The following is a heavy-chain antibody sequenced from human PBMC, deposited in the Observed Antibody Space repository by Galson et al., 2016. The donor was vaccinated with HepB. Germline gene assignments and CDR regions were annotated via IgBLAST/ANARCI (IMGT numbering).Heavy chain of an antibody. J-gene: IGHJ6*02. CDR3: ARDRAMDV. CDR1: GFTFSGYA. CDR2: IWYDGSNK. Sequence: SLRLSCAASGFTFSGYAIHWVRQAPAKGLEWVAVIWYDGSNKFYADSLKGRLTISRDNSQNKVYLQMNSLRAEDTAVYFCARDRAMDVWGQGTTVTVSS. V-gene: IGHV3-33*01.